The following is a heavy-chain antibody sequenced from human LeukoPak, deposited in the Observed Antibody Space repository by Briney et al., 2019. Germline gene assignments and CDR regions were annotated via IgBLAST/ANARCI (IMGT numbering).Heavy chain of an antibody. D-gene: IGHD6-13*01. V-gene: IGHV3-30*02. CDR3: ARDHSSSWYGDDAFDI. Sequence: GGSLRLSCAASGFTFSSYGMHWVRQAPGKGLEWVAFIRYDGSNKYYADSVKGRFTISRDNSKNTLYLQMNSLRAEDTAVYYCARDHSSSWYGDDAFDIWGQGTMVTVSS. CDR2: IRYDGSNK. CDR1: GFTFSSYG. J-gene: IGHJ3*02.